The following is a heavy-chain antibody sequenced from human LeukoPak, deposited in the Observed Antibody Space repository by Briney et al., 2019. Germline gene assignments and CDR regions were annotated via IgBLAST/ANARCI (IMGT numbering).Heavy chain of an antibody. Sequence: SETLSLTCAVYGGSFSGYYWSWIRQPPGKGLEWIGEINHSGSTNYNPSLKSRVTISVDTSKNQFSLKLSFVTAADTAVYYCARDFLNQRGYYDILTGYYKSSYYYYGMDVWGQGTTVTVSS. CDR1: GGSFSGYY. D-gene: IGHD3-9*01. CDR3: ARDFLNQRGYYDILTGYYKSSYYYYGMDV. J-gene: IGHJ6*02. CDR2: INHSGST. V-gene: IGHV4-34*01.